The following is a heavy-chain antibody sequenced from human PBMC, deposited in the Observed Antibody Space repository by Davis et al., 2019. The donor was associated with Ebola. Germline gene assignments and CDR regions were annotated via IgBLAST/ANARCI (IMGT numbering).Heavy chain of an antibody. J-gene: IGHJ4*02. CDR3: ARARRLRLGELSARFDY. CDR2: IYYSGST. Sequence: SETLSLTCTVSGGSISSSSYYWGWIRQPPGKGLEWIGYIYYSGSTYYNPSLKSRVTISVDTSKNQFSLKLSSVTAADTAVYYCARARRLRLGELSARFDYWGQGTLVTVSS. D-gene: IGHD3-16*02. V-gene: IGHV4-31*03. CDR1: GGSISSSSYY.